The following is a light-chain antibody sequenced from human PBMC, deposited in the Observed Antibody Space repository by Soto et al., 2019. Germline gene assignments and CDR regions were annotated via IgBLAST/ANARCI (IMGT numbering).Light chain of an antibody. V-gene: IGKV3-20*01. J-gene: IGKJ1*01. Sequence: EIALTQSPGTLSSSPGDSATRSSRTSQTVDSNYLAWYQQKRGQAPRLLIYDASSRATGIPDRFTGSGSGTDFTLTISRLEPEDFAVYYCQFYGDPSKTFGQGTKVDI. CDR1: QTVDSNY. CDR2: DAS. CDR3: QFYGDPSKT.